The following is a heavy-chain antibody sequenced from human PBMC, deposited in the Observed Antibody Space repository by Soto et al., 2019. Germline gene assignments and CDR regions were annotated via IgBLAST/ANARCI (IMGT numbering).Heavy chain of an antibody. V-gene: IGHV2-5*02. D-gene: IGHD3-16*02. Sequence: QITLKESGPTLVKPTQTLTLTCSFSGFSLSSNGVGVGWIRQPPGKALEFLALVYWDDDKHYSPSLKSRLTIITGPSQNLVVRTITCMDYVHTASYYCAHNSQASDSYTGDRFDSWGQGTLLIIS. CDR3: AHNSQASDSYTGDRFDS. CDR1: GFSLSSNGVG. J-gene: IGHJ5*01. CDR2: VYWDDDK.